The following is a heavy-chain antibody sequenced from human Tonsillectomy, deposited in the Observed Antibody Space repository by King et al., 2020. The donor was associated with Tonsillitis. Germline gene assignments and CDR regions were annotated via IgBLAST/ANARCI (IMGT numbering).Heavy chain of an antibody. CDR1: GFTFSSYS. CDR3: ARLSLIVVVPSDYYFDY. D-gene: IGHD2-2*01. V-gene: IGHV3-21*01. J-gene: IGHJ4*02. Sequence: EVQLVESGGGLVKPGGSLRLSCAASGFTFSSYSMNWVRQAPGKGLEWVSSISSSSSYIYYADSVKGRFTISRDNAKNSLYLQMNSLRAEDTAVYYCARLSLIVVVPSDYYFDYWGQGTLVTVSS. CDR2: ISSSSSYI.